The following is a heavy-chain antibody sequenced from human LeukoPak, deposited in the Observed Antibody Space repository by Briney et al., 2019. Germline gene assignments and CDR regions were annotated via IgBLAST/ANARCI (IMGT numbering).Heavy chain of an antibody. CDR1: GGSISTYY. D-gene: IGHD3-22*01. CDR3: ARLVYDSRGYYFDY. J-gene: IGHJ4*02. V-gene: IGHV4-59*08. CDR2: IRYSGSA. Sequence: TETLSLTCTVSGGSISTYYWSWIRQPPGKGLEWIGYIRYSGSANYNPSLRSRVTISIDTSKNQFSLKLSSVTAADTAVYHCARLVYDSRGYYFDYWGQGTLVTVSS.